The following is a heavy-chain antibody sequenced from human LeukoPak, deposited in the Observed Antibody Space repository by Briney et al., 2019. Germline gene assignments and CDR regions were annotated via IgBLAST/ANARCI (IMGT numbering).Heavy chain of an antibody. CDR3: ARDYYYDSSESGDAFDI. CDR1: GYTFTSNG. D-gene: IGHD3-22*01. J-gene: IGHJ3*02. Sequence: ASVKVSCKASGYTFTSNGISWVRQAPGQGLEWMGWISAYNGNTNYAQKLQGRVTMTTDTSTSTAYMELRSLRSDDTAVYYCARDYYYDSSESGDAFDIWGQGTMVTVSS. CDR2: ISAYNGNT. V-gene: IGHV1-18*01.